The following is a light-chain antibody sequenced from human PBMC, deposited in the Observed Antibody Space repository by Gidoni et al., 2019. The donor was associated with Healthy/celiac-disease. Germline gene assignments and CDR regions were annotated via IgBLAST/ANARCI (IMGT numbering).Light chain of an antibody. CDR1: QSISSY. CDR3: QQSYSTLT. Sequence: DIQMTQSPSSLSASVGDRVTITCRASQSISSYLNWYQQKPGKAPKLLIYDASSLQSGGPSRFSGSGSGTDFTLTISSLQPEDFATYYCQQSYSTLTFGGGTKVEIK. CDR2: DAS. J-gene: IGKJ4*01. V-gene: IGKV1-39*01.